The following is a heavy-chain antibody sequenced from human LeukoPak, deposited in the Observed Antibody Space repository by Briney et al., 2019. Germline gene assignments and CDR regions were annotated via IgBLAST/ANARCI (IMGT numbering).Heavy chain of an antibody. CDR3: ARDPVVVPAAMTPPNYYYYGMDV. D-gene: IGHD2-2*01. CDR1: GGTFSSYA. V-gene: IGHV1-69*04. J-gene: IGHJ6*02. Sequence: SVKVSCKASGGTFSSYAISWVRQAPGQGLEWMGRIIPILGIANYAQKFQGRVTITADKSTSTAYMELSSLRSEDTAVYYCARDPVVVPAAMTPPNYYYYGMDVWGQGTTVTVSS. CDR2: IIPILGIA.